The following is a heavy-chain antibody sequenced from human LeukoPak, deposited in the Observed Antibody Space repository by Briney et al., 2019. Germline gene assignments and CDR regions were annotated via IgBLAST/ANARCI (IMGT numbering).Heavy chain of an antibody. CDR1: GFTFRSYG. J-gene: IGHJ4*02. D-gene: IGHD3-22*01. Sequence: GRPLRLSCAASGFTFRSYGMHWVRQAPGKGLEWVAIISYDGSNKYYADSVKGRFTISRDNSKNTLYLQMNSLRAEDTAVYYCAKVKKYYYESSGYYHPYYFDYWGQGTLVTVSS. CDR3: AKVKKYYYESSGYYHPYYFDY. V-gene: IGHV3-30*18. CDR2: ISYDGSNK.